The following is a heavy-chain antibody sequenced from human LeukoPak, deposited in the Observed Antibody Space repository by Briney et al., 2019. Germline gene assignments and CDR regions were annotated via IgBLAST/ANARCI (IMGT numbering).Heavy chain of an antibody. CDR2: ISGSGGTT. J-gene: IGHJ4*02. CDR3: AKSPIPGIAVTGRYFDY. D-gene: IGHD6-19*01. V-gene: IGHV3-23*01. Sequence: PGGSLRLSCAASGFTFSSYAMSWVRQAPGKGLEWVSGISGSGGTTYYADSVKGPFTISRDNSKNTLYLQMNSLRAEDTAVYYCAKSPIPGIAVTGRYFDYWGQGTLVTVSS. CDR1: GFTFSSYA.